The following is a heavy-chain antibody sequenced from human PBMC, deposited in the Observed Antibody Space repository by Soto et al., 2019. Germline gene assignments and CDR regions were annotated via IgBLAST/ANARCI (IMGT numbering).Heavy chain of an antibody. J-gene: IGHJ6*02. D-gene: IGHD2-15*01. V-gene: IGHV3-33*01. CDR2: IWYDGSNK. CDR1: GFTFSSYG. CDR3: ARDPYGGGPLYYYYGMDV. Sequence: QVQLVESGGGVVQPGRSLRLSCAASGFTFSSYGMHWVRQAPGKGLEWVAVIWYDGSNKYYADSVKGRFTISRDNSKNTLYQQMNSLRAEDTAVYYCARDPYGGGPLYYYYGMDVWGQGTTVTVSS.